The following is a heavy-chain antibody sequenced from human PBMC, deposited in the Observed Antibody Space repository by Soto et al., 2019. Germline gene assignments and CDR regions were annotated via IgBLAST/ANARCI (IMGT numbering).Heavy chain of an antibody. J-gene: IGHJ4*02. CDR2: ISKDGSNK. CDR1: GFVFSNYP. D-gene: IGHD3-22*01. Sequence: QVQLVESGGGVVQPGRSLRLSCAASGFVFSNYPMHWVRQAPGKGLEWVAFISKDGSNKYYWGSVKGRVTISRDNSKNTLYLQMNSLRVEETAVYYCARDRDYDTNDYYYSFDYWGQGTLVTVSS. V-gene: IGHV3-30-3*01. CDR3: ARDRDYDTNDYYYSFDY.